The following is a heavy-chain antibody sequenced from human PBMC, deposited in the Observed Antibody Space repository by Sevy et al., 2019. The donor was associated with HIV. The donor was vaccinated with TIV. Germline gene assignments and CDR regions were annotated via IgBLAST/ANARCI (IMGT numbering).Heavy chain of an antibody. CDR3: ARDHVKDGDLGDYYYYAMDV. CDR2: ISSNSDTI. V-gene: IGHV3-11*01. J-gene: IGHJ6*02. D-gene: IGHD4-17*01. CDR1: GFSISDYY. Sequence: GGSLRLSCAASGFSISDYYMCWIRQAPGKGPQWISYISSNSDTIYYTDSVKGRFTISRDNAKNSLYLQMSSLRAEDTAIYYCARDHVKDGDLGDYYYYAMDVWGRGTTVTVSS.